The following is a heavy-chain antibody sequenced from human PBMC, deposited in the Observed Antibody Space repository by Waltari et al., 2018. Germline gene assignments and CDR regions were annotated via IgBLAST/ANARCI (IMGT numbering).Heavy chain of an antibody. V-gene: IGHV3-23*04. CDR2: ISGSGGST. D-gene: IGHD3-10*01. J-gene: IGHJ6*02. CDR3: AKDHPQGVNYYYYYGMDV. CDR1: GFTFSSYA. Sequence: EVQLVESGGGLVQPGGSLRLSCAASGFTFSSYAMSWVRQAPGQGLEWVSAISGSGGSTYYADSVKGRFTISRDNSKNTLYLQMNSLRAEDTAVYYCAKDHPQGVNYYYYYGMDVWGQGTTVTVSS.